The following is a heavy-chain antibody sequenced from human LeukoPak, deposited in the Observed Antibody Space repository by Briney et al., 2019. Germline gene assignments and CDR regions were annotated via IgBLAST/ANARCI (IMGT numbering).Heavy chain of an antibody. V-gene: IGHV1-69*13. Sequence: ASVKVSCKASGGTFSSYAISWVRQAPGQGLEWMGGIIPIFGAANYAQKFQGRVTITADESTSTAYMELSSLRSEDTAVYYCARAFTMIDPFDYWGQGTLVTVSS. J-gene: IGHJ4*02. CDR3: ARAFTMIDPFDY. CDR1: GGTFSSYA. D-gene: IGHD3-22*01. CDR2: IIPIFGAA.